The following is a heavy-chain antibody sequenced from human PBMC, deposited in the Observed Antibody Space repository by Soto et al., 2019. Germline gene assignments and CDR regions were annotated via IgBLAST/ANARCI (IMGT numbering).Heavy chain of an antibody. J-gene: IGHJ4*02. CDR2: IKQDGSEK. CDR3: ARDSDLGSPTFYCSSTSCHYFEC. D-gene: IGHD2-2*01. V-gene: IGHV3-7*01. Sequence: GGSLRLSCAASGFTFSSYWMSWVRQAPGKGLEWVANIKQDGSEKYYVDSVKGRFTISRDNAKNSLYLQMNSLRAEDTAVYYCARDSDLGSPTFYCSSTSCHYFECWGQGTLVTVSS. CDR1: GFTFSSYW.